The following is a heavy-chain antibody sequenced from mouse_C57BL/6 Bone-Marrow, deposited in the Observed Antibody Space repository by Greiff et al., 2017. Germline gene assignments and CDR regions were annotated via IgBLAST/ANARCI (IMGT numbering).Heavy chain of an antibody. CDR2: IDPSDSSP. D-gene: IGHD2-4*01. J-gene: IGHJ3*01. V-gene: IGHV1-69*01. CDR3: AIGYCDYDYWFAY. Sequence: VQLQQPGAELVMPGASVKLSCKASGYNFTSYWMHWVKQRPGQGLEWIGVIDPSDSSPNYNQKFTGKSTLTVDKSSSTAYMQLSSLTAEYSAVYYCAIGYCDYDYWFAYGGQGTLVTVSA. CDR1: GYNFTSYW.